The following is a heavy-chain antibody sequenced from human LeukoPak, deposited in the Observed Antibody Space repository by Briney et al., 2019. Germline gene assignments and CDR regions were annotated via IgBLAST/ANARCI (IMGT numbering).Heavy chain of an antibody. J-gene: IGHJ6*03. CDR1: GFTFSSYS. CDR3: ARDGRGNYDFWSGYSPSLHYYMDV. Sequence: GGSLRLSCAASGFTFSSYSMNWVRQAPGKGLEWVSSISSSSSYIYYADSVKGRFTISRDNAKNSLYLQMNSLRAEDTAVYYCARDGRGNYDFWSGYSPSLHYYMDVWGKGTTVTVSS. D-gene: IGHD3-3*01. V-gene: IGHV3-21*01. CDR2: ISSSSSYI.